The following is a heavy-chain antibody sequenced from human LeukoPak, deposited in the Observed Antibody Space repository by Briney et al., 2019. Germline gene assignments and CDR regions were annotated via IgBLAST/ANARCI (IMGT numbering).Heavy chain of an antibody. CDR2: IYYSGST. J-gene: IGHJ5*02. V-gene: IGHV4-39*01. CDR3: ARLITLSGYSRANWFDP. CDR1: GGSISSSSYY. Sequence: SETLSLTCTVSGGSISSSSYYWGWIRQPPGKGLEWIGSIYYSGSTYYNPSLKSRVTISVDTSKNQFSLKLSSVTAADTAVYYCARLITLSGYSRANWFDPWGQGTLVTVSS. D-gene: IGHD5-18*01.